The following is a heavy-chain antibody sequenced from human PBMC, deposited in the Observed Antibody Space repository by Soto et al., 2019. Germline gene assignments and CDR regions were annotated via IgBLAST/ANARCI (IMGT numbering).Heavy chain of an antibody. CDR2: ISGSGQMT. V-gene: IGHV3-23*01. CDR3: ASSEMTYNWND. J-gene: IGHJ4*02. D-gene: IGHD1-20*01. Sequence: EVQLLESGGDLVQPGGSLRLSCVASGFTFRGDAMSWVRQAPGKGLEWVSSISGSGQMTHYADSVKGRFTISRDNSKNTLYLQMKSRRAEDTAVYYCASSEMTYNWNDWGQGTLVTGSS. CDR1: GFTFRGDA.